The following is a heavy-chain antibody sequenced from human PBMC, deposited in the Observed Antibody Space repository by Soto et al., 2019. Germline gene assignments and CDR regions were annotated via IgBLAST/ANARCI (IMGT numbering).Heavy chain of an antibody. CDR3: ARLFPHSGSYLDY. CDR2: IYYSGST. D-gene: IGHD1-26*01. CDR1: GGSISSTNYY. Sequence: QLQLQESDPGLVKPSETLSLTCTVSGGSISSTNYYWGWIRQPPGKGLEWIGSIYYSGSTYYNPSLKIRVTISVDTSKNQFSLQLSSVTAADTAVYYCARLFPHSGSYLDYWGQGTLVTVSS. J-gene: IGHJ4*02. V-gene: IGHV4-39*01.